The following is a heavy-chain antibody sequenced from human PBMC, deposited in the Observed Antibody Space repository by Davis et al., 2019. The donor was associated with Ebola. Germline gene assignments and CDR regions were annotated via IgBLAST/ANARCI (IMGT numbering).Heavy chain of an antibody. Sequence: GGSLRLSCAASGFTFSGSAMPWVRKAHGKGLEWVGRIRSKANSYATAYAASVKGRFTISRDDSKNTAYLQMNSLKTEDTAVYYCTSSSWYGAEDYWGQGTLVTVSS. CDR3: TSSSWYGAEDY. CDR1: GFTFSGSA. CDR2: IRSKANSYAT. J-gene: IGHJ4*02. V-gene: IGHV3-73*01. D-gene: IGHD6-13*01.